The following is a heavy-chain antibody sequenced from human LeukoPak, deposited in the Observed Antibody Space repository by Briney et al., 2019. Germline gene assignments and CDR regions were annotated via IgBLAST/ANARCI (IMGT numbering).Heavy chain of an antibody. D-gene: IGHD3-3*01. CDR1: GFSFRKYS. CDR3: AKAIHYLDGWDAFDV. J-gene: IGHJ3*01. CDR2: ITGREGNT. Sequence: PGGSLRLSCVASGFSFRKYSMSWVRQAPGQGLEWVSSITGREGNTYAADSVKGRFTISRDSSEDTLDLQMDSLRAEDTAIYYCAKAIHYLDGWDAFDVWGRGTMVIVSS. V-gene: IGHV3-23*01.